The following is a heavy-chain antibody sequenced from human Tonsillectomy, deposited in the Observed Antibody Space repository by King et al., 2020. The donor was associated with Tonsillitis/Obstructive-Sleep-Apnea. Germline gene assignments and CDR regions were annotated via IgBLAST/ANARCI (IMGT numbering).Heavy chain of an antibody. J-gene: IGHJ6*03. CDR2: ISGSGSSP. V-gene: IGHV3-23*01. Sequence: VHLLESGGGLVQPGGSLRLSCTASGFTFSNYAMSWVCQAPGKGLEGVSGISGSGSSPFYADSVKGRFTISRDNSKNTLYLQMNSLRAEDTAVYYCARSNAFGSSSSYFFYCYMDVWGKGTTVTVSS. CDR3: ARSNAFGSSSSYFFYCYMDV. CDR1: GFTFSNYA. D-gene: IGHD6-6*01.